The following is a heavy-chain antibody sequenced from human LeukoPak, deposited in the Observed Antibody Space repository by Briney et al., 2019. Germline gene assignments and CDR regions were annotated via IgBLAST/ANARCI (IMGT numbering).Heavy chain of an antibody. Sequence: SETLSLTCTVSGGSIRSSYYYWGWIRQPPGKGLEWIGEINHSGSTNYNPSLKSRVTISVDTSKNQFSLKLSSVTAADTAVYYCARGKRITIFGVVSLYYYYGMDVWGQGTTVTVSS. CDR3: ARGKRITIFGVVSLYYYYGMDV. J-gene: IGHJ6*02. CDR2: INHSGST. V-gene: IGHV4-39*07. CDR1: GGSIRSSYYY. D-gene: IGHD3-3*01.